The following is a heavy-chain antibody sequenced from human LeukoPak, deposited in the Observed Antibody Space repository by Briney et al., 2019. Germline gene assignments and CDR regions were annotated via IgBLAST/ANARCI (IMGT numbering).Heavy chain of an antibody. D-gene: IGHD3-9*01. Sequence: ASVKVSCKASGYTFTSYAMHWVRQAPGQRLEWMGWINAGNGNTKYSQKFQGRVTITRDTSASTAYMELSSLRSEDTAVYYCARVATGYHYYYYYYGMDVWGQGTTVTVSS. CDR3: ARVATGYHYYYYYYGMDV. V-gene: IGHV1-3*01. J-gene: IGHJ6*02. CDR2: INAGNGNT. CDR1: GYTFTSYA.